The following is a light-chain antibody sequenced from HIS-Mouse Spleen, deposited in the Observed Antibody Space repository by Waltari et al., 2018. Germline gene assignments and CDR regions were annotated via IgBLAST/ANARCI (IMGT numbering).Light chain of an antibody. J-gene: IGLJ2*01. V-gene: IGLV2-14*01. CDR1: SRDVGGYNY. CDR2: EVS. CDR3: SSYTSSRMV. Sequence: SALTQPASVSGSPGQSITISCPGTSRDVGGYNYVSWSQQHPGKAPKLMIYEVSNRPSGVSNRFSGSKSGNTASLTISGLQAEDEADYYCSSYTSSRMVFGGGTKLTVL.